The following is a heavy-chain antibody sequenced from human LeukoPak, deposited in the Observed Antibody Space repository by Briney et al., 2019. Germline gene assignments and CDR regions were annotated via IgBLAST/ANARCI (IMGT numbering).Heavy chain of an antibody. Sequence: SETLSLTCTVSGGSISSYYWSWIRQPPGKGLEWLGYIYYSGSTNYNPSLKSRVTISVDTSKNQFSLKLSSVTAADTAVYYCARGREQQLVQGEVYYFDYWGQGTLVTVSS. CDR2: IYYSGST. V-gene: IGHV4-59*01. J-gene: IGHJ4*02. D-gene: IGHD6-13*01. CDR3: ARGREQQLVQGEVYYFDY. CDR1: GGSISSYY.